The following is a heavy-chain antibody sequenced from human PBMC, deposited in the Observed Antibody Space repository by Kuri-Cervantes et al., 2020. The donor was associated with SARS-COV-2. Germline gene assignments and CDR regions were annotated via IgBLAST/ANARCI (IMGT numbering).Heavy chain of an antibody. CDR3: AREDRYGGNLNWFDP. V-gene: IGHV3-53*01. Sequence: GGSLRLSCAASGFTVSSNYMSWVRQAPGKGLEWVSVIYSGGSTYCADSVQGRFTISRDNSKNTLYLQMNSLRVEDTAVYYCAREDRYGGNLNWFDPWGQGTLVTVSS. CDR1: GFTVSSNY. D-gene: IGHD1-26*01. J-gene: IGHJ5*02. CDR2: IYSGGST.